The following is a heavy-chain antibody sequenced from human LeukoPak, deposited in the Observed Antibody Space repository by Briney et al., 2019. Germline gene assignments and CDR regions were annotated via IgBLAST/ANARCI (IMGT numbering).Heavy chain of an antibody. CDR1: GYSFTSYW. J-gene: IGHJ6*02. CDR2: IYPGDSDT. CDR3: ARQGSGWWRPYGMDV. D-gene: IGHD6-19*01. Sequence: GESLKISCKGSGYSFTSYWIGWVRQMPGKGLEWMGIIYPGDSDTRYSPSFQGQVTISADKSISTAYLQWSSLKASDTAMYYCARQGSGWWRPYGMDVWGQGTTVTVSS. V-gene: IGHV5-51*01.